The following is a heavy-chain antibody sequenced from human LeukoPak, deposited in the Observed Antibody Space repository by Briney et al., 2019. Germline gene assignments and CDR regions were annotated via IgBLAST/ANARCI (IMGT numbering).Heavy chain of an antibody. CDR3: ARKASIRGGFH. CDR1: GGSFSGYY. J-gene: IGHJ4*02. CDR2: INHSGST. D-gene: IGHD2-2*01. V-gene: IGHV4-34*01. Sequence: SETLSLTCAVYGGSFSGYYWSWLRQPPGKGLEWIGEINHSGSTNYNLSLKSRITISVDTSKNQFSLKLISVTAADTAVYYCARKASIRGGFHWGQGTLVTVSS.